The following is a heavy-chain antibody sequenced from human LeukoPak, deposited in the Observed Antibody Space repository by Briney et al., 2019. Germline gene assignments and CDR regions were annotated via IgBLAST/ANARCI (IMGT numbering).Heavy chain of an antibody. D-gene: IGHD2-15*01. J-gene: IGHJ6*02. CDR3: ARDIVVVAAGVYGMDV. V-gene: IGHV1-2*02. Sequence: ASVKVSCKASGYTFTGYYMHWVRQAPGQGPAWMGWIKVNSGGTNYAQKFQGRVTMTRDTSITTVYMELSSLRSDDTAVYYCARDIVVVAAGVYGMDVWGQGTTITVSS. CDR2: IKVNSGGT. CDR1: GYTFTGYY.